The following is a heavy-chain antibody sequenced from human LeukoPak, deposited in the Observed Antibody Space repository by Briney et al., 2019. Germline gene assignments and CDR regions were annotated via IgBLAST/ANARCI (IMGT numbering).Heavy chain of an antibody. CDR3: ARDGDDFSLDY. V-gene: IGHV3-33*01. D-gene: IGHD3-3*01. CDR2: IWYDGSNK. Sequence: GGSLRLSCAASGFTFSSYGMHWVRQAPGKGLEWVAVIWYDGSNKDYADSVKGRFTISRDNSKNTLYLQMNSLRDEDTAAYYCARDGDDFSLDYWGQGTLVTVSS. J-gene: IGHJ4*02. CDR1: GFTFSSYG.